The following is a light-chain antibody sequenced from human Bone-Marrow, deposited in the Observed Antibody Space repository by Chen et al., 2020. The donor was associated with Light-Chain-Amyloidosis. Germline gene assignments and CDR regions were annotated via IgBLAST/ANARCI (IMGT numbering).Light chain of an antibody. CDR3: AAWDDILSGRV. Sequence: QSVLTQPPSASGTPGQRVTISCSGSSSNIGSNYVYWYQQLPGTAPKLLIYRNNQRPSGVPDRFSGSKSGPSASLAISGLRSEDEAEYYCAAWDDILSGRVFGGGTKLTVL. CDR2: RNN. V-gene: IGLV1-47*01. J-gene: IGLJ3*02. CDR1: SSNIGSNY.